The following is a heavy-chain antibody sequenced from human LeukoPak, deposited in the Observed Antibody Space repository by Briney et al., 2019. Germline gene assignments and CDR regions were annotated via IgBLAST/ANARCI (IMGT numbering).Heavy chain of an antibody. V-gene: IGHV3-48*04. J-gene: IGHJ6*02. CDR3: ARGSSSWPDYGMDV. CDR2: IRSSSSTI. Sequence: GGSLRLSCEASGFTFSSYSMNWVRQAPGKGLEWVSYIRSSSSTIYYADSVKGRFTISRDNAKNSLYLQMNSLRAEDTAVYYCARGSSSWPDYGMDVWGQGTTVTVSS. CDR1: GFTFSSYS. D-gene: IGHD6-13*01.